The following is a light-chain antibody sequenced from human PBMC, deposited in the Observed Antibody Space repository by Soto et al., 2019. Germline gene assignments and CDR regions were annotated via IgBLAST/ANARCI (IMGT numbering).Light chain of an antibody. CDR3: QQYYSIPRT. V-gene: IGKV4-1*01. CDR2: RAS. J-gene: IGKJ2*01. Sequence: DIVMTQSPDSLAVSLGERATINCKSSQSVLHSSNNKNFLAWYQQKPGQPPKLLIYRASTRESGVPDRFSGSGSGTDFTLTISSLQAEDVAVYYCQQYYSIPRTFGQVTKLEIK. CDR1: QSVLHSSNNKNF.